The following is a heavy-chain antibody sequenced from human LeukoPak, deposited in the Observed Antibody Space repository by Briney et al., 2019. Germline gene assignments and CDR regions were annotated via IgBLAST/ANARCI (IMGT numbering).Heavy chain of an antibody. J-gene: IGHJ4*02. V-gene: IGHV3-48*03. Sequence: GGSLRLSCAASGFTFSSYEMNWGRQAPGKGLEWVSYISSSGSTIYYADSVKGRFTISRDNAKNSLYLQMNSLRAEDTAVYYCATTDITVAGTFFDYWGQGTLLTVSS. D-gene: IGHD6-19*01. CDR3: ATTDITVAGTFFDY. CDR2: ISSSGSTI. CDR1: GFTFSSYE.